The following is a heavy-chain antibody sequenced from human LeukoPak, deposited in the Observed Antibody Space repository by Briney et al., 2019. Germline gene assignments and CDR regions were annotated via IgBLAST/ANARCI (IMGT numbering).Heavy chain of an antibody. CDR1: GGSISSSNYY. D-gene: IGHD6-13*01. CDR3: ARRGGSWWAGYLDY. V-gene: IGHV4-39*01. Sequence: PSETLSLTCTVSGGSISSSNYYWGWIRQPPGKGLEWIGTISYSANIYYNPSLKSRVTMSVDTSKNQFSLKLNSVTAADTAVYYCARRGGSWWAGYLDYWGQGTLVTVSS. CDR2: ISYSANI. J-gene: IGHJ4*02.